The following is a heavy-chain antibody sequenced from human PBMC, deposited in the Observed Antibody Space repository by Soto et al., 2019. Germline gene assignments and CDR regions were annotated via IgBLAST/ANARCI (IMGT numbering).Heavy chain of an antibody. V-gene: IGHV3-30-3*01. J-gene: IGHJ6*02. CDR2: ITDGGGSK. CDR1: GFTFSSYA. CDR3: AKDGGWLSDPPYYYYYYGMDV. D-gene: IGHD6-19*01. Sequence: GGSLRLSCAASGFTFSSYAMHWVRQAPGKGLEWVAAITDGGGSKYYADSVKGRFTISRDNSKNTLYLQMNSLRAEDTAVYYCAKDGGWLSDPPYYYYYYGMDVWGQGTTVTVSS.